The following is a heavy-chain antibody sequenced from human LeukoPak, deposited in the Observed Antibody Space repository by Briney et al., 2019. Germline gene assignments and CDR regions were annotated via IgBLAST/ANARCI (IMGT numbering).Heavy chain of an antibody. J-gene: IGHJ4*02. V-gene: IGHV4-30-4*01. D-gene: IGHD4-11*01. CDR3: ARERRTVTTFLIDC. CDR2: IYYSGST. CDR1: GGSISSGDYY. Sequence: SETLSLTCTVSGGSISSGDYYWSWIRQPPGKGLEWIGYIYYSGSTYYNPSLKSRVTISVDTSKNQFSLKLSSVTAADTAVYYCARERRTVTTFLIDCWGQGTLVTVSS.